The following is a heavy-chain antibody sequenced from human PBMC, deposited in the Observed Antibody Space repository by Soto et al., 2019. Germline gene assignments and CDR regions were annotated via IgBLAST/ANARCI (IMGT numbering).Heavy chain of an antibody. Sequence: GSLRLSCAASGFTFSNYAISWVRQTPGKGLEWVSVISGSGDFTYYADSVKGRFTISRDNPKNTIYLQMNSLRAEDTAVYYCAKGFYGAGSYYNERAFDSWGQGTLVTVSS. CDR2: ISGSGDFT. V-gene: IGHV3-23*01. J-gene: IGHJ4*02. CDR1: GFTFSNYA. D-gene: IGHD3-10*01. CDR3: AKGFYGAGSYYNERAFDS.